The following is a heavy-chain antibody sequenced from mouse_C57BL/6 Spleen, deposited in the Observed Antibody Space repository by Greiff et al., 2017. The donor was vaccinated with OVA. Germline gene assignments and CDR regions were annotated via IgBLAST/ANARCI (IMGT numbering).Heavy chain of an antibody. CDR3: ARDGRDGGFAY. CDR1: GFTFSSYA. J-gene: IGHJ3*01. Sequence: EVMLVESGGGLVKPGGSLKLSCAASGFTFSSYAMSWVRQTPEKRLEWVATISDGGSYTYYPDNVKGRFTISRDNAKNNLYLQMSHLKSEDTAMYYCARDGRDGGFAYWGQGTLVTVSA. D-gene: IGHD3-3*01. V-gene: IGHV5-4*01. CDR2: ISDGGSYT.